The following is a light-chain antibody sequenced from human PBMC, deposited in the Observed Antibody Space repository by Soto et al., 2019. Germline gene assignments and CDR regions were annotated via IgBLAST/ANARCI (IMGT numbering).Light chain of an antibody. CDR2: WAS. Sequence: EIVMTKSPNSLAVFLGERATINCKSSKGVLSSSNNENTLAWYQQKPGQPPKLLIHWASTRKSGVPDRFSGSGSGTDFTLTISSLQAEDVAVYFCQQYYSTPYNFGQGTKLEIK. V-gene: IGKV4-1*01. J-gene: IGKJ2*01. CDR1: KGVLSSSNNENT. CDR3: QQYYSTPYN.